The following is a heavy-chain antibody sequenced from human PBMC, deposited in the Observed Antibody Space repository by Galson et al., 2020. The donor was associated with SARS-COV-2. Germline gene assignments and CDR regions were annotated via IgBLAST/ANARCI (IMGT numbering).Heavy chain of an antibody. Sequence: KIGESLKISCKGSGYSFTSYWIGWVRQMPGKGLEWMGIIYPGDSDTRYSPSFQGQVTISADKSISTAYLQWSSLKASDTAMYYCAGQSGYMGRAGAVVGFDHWGLGSRVTFSS. CDR3: AGQSGYMGRAGAVVGFDH. CDR1: GYSFTSYW. V-gene: IGHV5-51*01. J-gene: IGHJ4*02. D-gene: IGHD6-13*01. CDR2: IYPGDSDT.